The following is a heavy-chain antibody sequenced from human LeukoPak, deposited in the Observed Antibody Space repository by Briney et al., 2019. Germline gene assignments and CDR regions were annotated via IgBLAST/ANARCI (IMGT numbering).Heavy chain of an antibody. D-gene: IGHD3-16*02. V-gene: IGHV3-30-3*01. CDR2: ISYDGSNK. J-gene: IGHJ4*02. Sequence: GGSLRLSCAASGFTFSSYAMHWVRQAPGKGLEGVAVISYDGSNKYYADSVKGRFTISRDNSKNTLYLQMNSLRAEDTAVYYCAREGRLGELSPMDYWGQGTLVTVSS. CDR3: AREGRLGELSPMDY. CDR1: GFTFSSYA.